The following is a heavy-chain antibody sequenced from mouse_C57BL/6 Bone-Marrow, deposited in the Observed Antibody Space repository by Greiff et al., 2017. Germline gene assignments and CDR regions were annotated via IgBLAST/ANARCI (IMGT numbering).Heavy chain of an antibody. Sequence: VKLVESGPGLVAPSQSLSITCTVSGFSLTSYAISWVRQPPGKGLEWLGVIWTGGGTNYNSALKSRLSISKDNSKSQVFLKMNSLQTDDTARYYCARYYDGYYNYAMDYWGQGTSVTVSS. CDR3: ARYYDGYYNYAMDY. V-gene: IGHV2-9-1*01. D-gene: IGHD2-3*01. CDR2: IWTGGGT. CDR1: GFSLTSYA. J-gene: IGHJ4*01.